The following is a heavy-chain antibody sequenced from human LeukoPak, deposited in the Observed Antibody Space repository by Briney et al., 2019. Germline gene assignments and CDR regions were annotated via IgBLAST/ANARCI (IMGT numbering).Heavy chain of an antibody. Sequence: SETLSLTCTVSGGSISSYYWSWIRQPPGKGLEWIGYIYYSGSTNYNPSLKSRVTMSVDTSKNQFSLKLSSVTAADTAVYYCAAGGVPAAMYFDYWGQGTLVTVSS. CDR1: GGSISSYY. CDR2: IYYSGST. V-gene: IGHV4-59*12. D-gene: IGHD2-2*01. CDR3: AAGGVPAAMYFDY. J-gene: IGHJ4*02.